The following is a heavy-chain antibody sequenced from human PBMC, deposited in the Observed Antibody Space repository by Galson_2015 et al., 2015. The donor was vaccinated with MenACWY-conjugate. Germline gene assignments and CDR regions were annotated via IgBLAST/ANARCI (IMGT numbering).Heavy chain of an antibody. CDR2: IYYSGST. CDR1: GGSISSYY. V-gene: IGHV4-59*01. J-gene: IGHJ4*02. Sequence: ETLSLTCTVSGGSISSYYWSWIRQPPGKGLEWIGYIYYSGSTNYNPSLKSRVTISVDTSKNQFSLKLNSVTAADTAVYYCARDQNSGYDFGYWGQGTLVTVSS. D-gene: IGHD5-12*01. CDR3: ARDQNSGYDFGY.